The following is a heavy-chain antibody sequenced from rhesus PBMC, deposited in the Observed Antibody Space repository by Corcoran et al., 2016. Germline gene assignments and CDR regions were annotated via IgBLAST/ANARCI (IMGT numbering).Heavy chain of an antibody. J-gene: IGHJ1*01. CDR3: ATYCSAEYFEF. Sequence: QVQLQESGPGLVKPSETLSLTCAVSGGSISRIKWWSWFRQPPGKGLEWIGYISGISGSTYYNPSLKSRVTISKDTSKNQFSLKLSSVTAADTAVYYCATYCSAEYFEFWGQGALVTVSS. CDR1: GGSISRIKW. D-gene: IGHD2-15*01. CDR2: ISGISGST. V-gene: IGHV4-65*01.